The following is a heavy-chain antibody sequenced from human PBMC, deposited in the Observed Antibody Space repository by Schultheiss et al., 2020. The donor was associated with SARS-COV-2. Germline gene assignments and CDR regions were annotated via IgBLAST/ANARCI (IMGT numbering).Heavy chain of an antibody. CDR3: ARRKPPSSKNWFDP. CDR1: GGTFSSYS. D-gene: IGHD6-13*01. V-gene: IGHV1-8*02. CDR2: MNPNSGNT. J-gene: IGHJ5*02. Sequence: ASVKVSCKASGGTFSSYSISWVRQATGQGLEWMGWMNPNSGNTGYAQKFQGRVTMTRNTSISTAYMELSSLRSEDTAVYYCARRKPPSSKNWFDPWGQGTLVTVSS.